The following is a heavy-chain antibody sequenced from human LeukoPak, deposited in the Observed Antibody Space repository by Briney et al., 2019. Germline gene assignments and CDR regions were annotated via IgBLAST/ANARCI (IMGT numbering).Heavy chain of an antibody. CDR1: GFTFINAW. CDR3: TRLETYYENDH. Sequence: PGGSLRLSCAVSGFTFINAWMNWVRQAPGKGLERVGRIKSKTDGGTTDYAAPVKGRFTISRDNSENTLYLQMNSLKTEDTAVYYCTRLETYYENDHWGQGTLVTVSS. V-gene: IGHV3-15*01. D-gene: IGHD3-3*01. J-gene: IGHJ4*02. CDR2: IKSKTDGGTT.